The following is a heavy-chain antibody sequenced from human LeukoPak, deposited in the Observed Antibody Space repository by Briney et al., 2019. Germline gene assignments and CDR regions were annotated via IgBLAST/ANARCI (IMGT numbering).Heavy chain of an antibody. D-gene: IGHD3-10*01. Sequence: ASVKVSCKASGYTFTSYGISWVRQAPGQGLEWMGWISAYNGNTNYAQKLQGRVTMTTDTSTSTAYMELRSLRSDDTAVYYCARPRYGSGSYYNDYWGQGTLVTVSS. CDR2: ISAYNGNT. CDR3: ARPRYGSGSYYNDY. CDR1: GYTFTSYG. J-gene: IGHJ4*02. V-gene: IGHV1-18*01.